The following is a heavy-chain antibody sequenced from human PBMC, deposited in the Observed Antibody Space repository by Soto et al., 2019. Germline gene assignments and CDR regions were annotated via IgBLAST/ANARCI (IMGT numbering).Heavy chain of an antibody. V-gene: IGHV3-7*01. D-gene: IGHD2-2*01. CDR1: GFTFSSYW. J-gene: IGHJ6*03. CDR3: VRGGYCSSTSCYYYYYMDV. Sequence: GGSLRLSCAASGFTFSSYWMSWVRQAPGKGLEWVANIKQDGSGKYYVDSVKGRFTISRDNAKNSLYLQMNSLRAEDTAVYYCVRGGYCSSTSCYYYYYMDVWGKGTTVTVSS. CDR2: IKQDGSGK.